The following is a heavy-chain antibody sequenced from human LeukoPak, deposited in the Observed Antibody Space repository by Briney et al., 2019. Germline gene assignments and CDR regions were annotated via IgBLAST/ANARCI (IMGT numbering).Heavy chain of an antibody. D-gene: IGHD6-13*01. CDR3: ARGRPLRRTIAAAAPGWFDP. V-gene: IGHV4-30-4*01. Sequence: PSQTLSLTCTVSGGPISSGDYYWSWIRQPPGKGLEWIGYIYYSGSTYYSPSLKSRVTISVDTSKNQFSLKLSSVTAADTAVYYCARGRPLRRTIAAAAPGWFDPWGQGTLVTVSS. J-gene: IGHJ5*02. CDR1: GGPISSGDYY. CDR2: IYYSGST.